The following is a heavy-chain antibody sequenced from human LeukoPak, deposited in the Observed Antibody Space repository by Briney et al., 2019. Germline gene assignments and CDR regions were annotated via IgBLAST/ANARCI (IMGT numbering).Heavy chain of an antibody. V-gene: IGHV5-51*01. CDR2: IYPDDSDT. CDR1: GYSLATYW. CDR3: ARQTNWNSIDY. D-gene: IGHD1-7*01. J-gene: IGHJ4*01. Sequence: GESLKISCKGSGYSLATYWIGRVRQIPGKGLEWMGIIYPDDSDTRYSPSFQGQVTISADKSTSTAYLQWNSLQASDTAIFYCARQTNWNSIDYWGQGTPVTVSS.